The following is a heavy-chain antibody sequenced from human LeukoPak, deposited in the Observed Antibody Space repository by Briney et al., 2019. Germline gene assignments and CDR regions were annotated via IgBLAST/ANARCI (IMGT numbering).Heavy chain of an antibody. J-gene: IGHJ4*02. V-gene: IGHV3-15*01. Sequence: GGSLRLSCAASGFTFNIAWMSWVRQAPGKGLEWVCRIKSETDGGTTDYAAPVKSRFTISREDARNTLYLQMNSLNYEASAMYYCATSSSGHDFLFDYWGQGTLVTVSS. CDR3: ATSSSGHDFLFDY. D-gene: IGHD5-12*01. CDR1: GFTFNIAW. CDR2: IKSETDGGTT.